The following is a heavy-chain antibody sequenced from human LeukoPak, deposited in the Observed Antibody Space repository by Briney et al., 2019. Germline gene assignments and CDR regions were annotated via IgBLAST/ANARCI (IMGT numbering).Heavy chain of an antibody. CDR3: AKASSLLWFGESPADY. V-gene: IGHV3-23*01. J-gene: IGHJ4*02. D-gene: IGHD3-10*01. CDR1: GFTFSSYA. CDR2: ISRSGDST. Sequence: GGSLRLSCAASGFTFSSYAMSWVRQAPGKGLEWVSSISRSGDSTYYADSVKGRFTISRDNSKNTLYLQMNSLRAEDTAVYYCAKASSLLWFGESPADYWGQGTLVTVSS.